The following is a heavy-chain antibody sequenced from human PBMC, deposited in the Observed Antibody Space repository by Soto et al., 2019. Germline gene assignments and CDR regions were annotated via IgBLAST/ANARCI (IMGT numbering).Heavy chain of an antibody. J-gene: IGHJ5*02. CDR1: GGSISSYY. Sequence: PSETLSLTCTVSGGSISSYYWSWIRQPPGKGLEWIGYIYYSGSTNYNPSLKSRVTISVNTSKNQFSLKLSSVTAADTAVYYCARCGGGGWFDPWGQGTLVTVSS. D-gene: IGHD2-21*01. CDR2: IYYSGST. CDR3: ARCGGGGWFDP. V-gene: IGHV4-59*08.